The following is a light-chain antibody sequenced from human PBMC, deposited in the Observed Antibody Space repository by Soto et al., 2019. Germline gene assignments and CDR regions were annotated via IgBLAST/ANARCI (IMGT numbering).Light chain of an antibody. V-gene: IGLV1-47*01. CDR2: RNN. J-gene: IGLJ1*01. CDR3: AAWDDSLKV. CDR1: SSNIGSNY. Sequence: QSVLTQPPSASGTSGQRVTISCSGSSSNIGSNYVYWYQQLPGTAPKLLIYRNNQRPSGVPDRFSGSKSGTSASLAISGLRSEDEADYYCAAWDDSLKVFGTGTKPTVL.